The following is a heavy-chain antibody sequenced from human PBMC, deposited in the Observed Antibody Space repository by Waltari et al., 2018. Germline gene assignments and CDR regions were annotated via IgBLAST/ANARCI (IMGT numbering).Heavy chain of an antibody. V-gene: IGHV3-48*04. CDR3: ARDHYYDFWSGYSYYMDV. CDR1: GFTFSSYS. Sequence: EVQLVESGGGLVQPGGSLRLSCAASGFTFSSYSMNWVRQAPGKGLEWVSYISSSSSTIYYADSVKGRFTISRDNAKNSLYLQMNSLRAEDTAVYYCARDHYYDFWSGYSYYMDVWGKGTTVTVSS. J-gene: IGHJ6*03. D-gene: IGHD3-3*01. CDR2: ISSSSSTI.